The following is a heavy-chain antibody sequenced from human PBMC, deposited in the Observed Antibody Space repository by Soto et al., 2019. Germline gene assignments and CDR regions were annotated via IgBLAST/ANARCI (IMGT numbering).Heavy chain of an antibody. Sequence: GGSLRLSCAASGFTFSSYAMSWVRQAPGKGLEWVSAISGSGGSTYYADSVKGRFTISRDNSKNTLYLQMNSRRAEDTAVYYCAKDAKRITMIVVVRLHFDYWGQGTLVTVSS. J-gene: IGHJ4*02. CDR3: AKDAKRITMIVVVRLHFDY. V-gene: IGHV3-23*01. D-gene: IGHD3-22*01. CDR1: GFTFSSYA. CDR2: ISGSGGST.